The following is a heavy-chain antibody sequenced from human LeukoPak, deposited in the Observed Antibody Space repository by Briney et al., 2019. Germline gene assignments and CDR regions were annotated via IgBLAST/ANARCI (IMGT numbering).Heavy chain of an antibody. J-gene: IGHJ3*02. CDR1: GFTFSSYG. CDR3: ARDRRAQKYYYDSSGYSDAFDI. V-gene: IGHV3-33*01. Sequence: GGSLRLSCAASGFTFSSYGMHWVRQAPGKGLEWGAVIWYDGSNKDYADSVKGRFTISRDNSKNTLYLQMNSLRAEDTAVYYCARDRRAQKYYYDSSGYSDAFDIWGQGTMVTVSS. D-gene: IGHD3-22*01. CDR2: IWYDGSNK.